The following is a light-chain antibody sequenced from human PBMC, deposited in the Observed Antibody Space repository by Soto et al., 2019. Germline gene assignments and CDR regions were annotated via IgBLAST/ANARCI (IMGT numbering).Light chain of an antibody. J-gene: IGKJ4*01. Sequence: EIVLTQSPGTLSLSPGDRATLSCTASQSVSSNSLAWYQQIPGQAPRLLIYGASSRATGVPDRFTGSGSGTHFTLTITILEPEDFAVFYCQHSGRSPPLTFGGGTKVEIK. CDR3: QHSGRSPPLT. V-gene: IGKV3-20*01. CDR2: GAS. CDR1: QSVSSNS.